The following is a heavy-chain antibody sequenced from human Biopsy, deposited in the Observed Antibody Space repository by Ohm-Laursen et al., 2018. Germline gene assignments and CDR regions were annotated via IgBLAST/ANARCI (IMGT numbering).Heavy chain of an antibody. CDR3: AREAIGYQLPCDD. CDR2: IIPILRTT. Sequence: ASVKVSCKASTGTFNSYGIIWVRQAPGQGLEWMGRIIPILRTTAYAQTFLGRVTITADSPTSTVDMELTSLTSDDTAVYFCAREAIGYQLPCDDWGQGTLVTVSS. CDR1: TGTFNSYG. D-gene: IGHD2-2*01. V-gene: IGHV1-69*11. J-gene: IGHJ4*02.